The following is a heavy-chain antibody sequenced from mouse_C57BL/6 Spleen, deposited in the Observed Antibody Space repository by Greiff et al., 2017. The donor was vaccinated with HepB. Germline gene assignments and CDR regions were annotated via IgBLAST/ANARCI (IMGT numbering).Heavy chain of an antibody. D-gene: IGHD2-5*01. V-gene: IGHV14-3*01. CDR1: GFNIKNTY. J-gene: IGHJ4*01. CDR3: ARGYSNPYYYAMDY. CDR2: IDPANGNT. Sequence: VQLQQSVAELVRPGASVKLSCTASGFNIKNTYMHWVKQRPEQGLEWIGRIDPANGNTKYAQKYQGKATITAETCSNPAYLQLSSLTSEYTAIYYCARGYSNPYYYAMDYWGQGTSVTVSS.